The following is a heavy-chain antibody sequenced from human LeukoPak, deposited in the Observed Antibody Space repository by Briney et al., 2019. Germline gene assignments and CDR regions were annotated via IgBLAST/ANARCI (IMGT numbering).Heavy chain of an antibody. Sequence: GGSLRLSCAASGFTFANYEMNWVRQAPGKGLEWVSYISSSGRIIYYADSVKGRFTISRDNAQKSLYLQMNSLRADGTAVYYCAREAFSGYDYFDYWGQGTLVTVSS. J-gene: IGHJ4*02. CDR1: GFTFANYE. V-gene: IGHV3-48*03. CDR3: AREAFSGYDYFDY. D-gene: IGHD5-12*01. CDR2: ISSSGRII.